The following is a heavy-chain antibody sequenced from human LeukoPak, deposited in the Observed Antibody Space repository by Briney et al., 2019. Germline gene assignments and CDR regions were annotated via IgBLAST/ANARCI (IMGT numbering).Heavy chain of an antibody. J-gene: IGHJ3*02. CDR2: ISSSGSTI. Sequence: GGSLRLSCAASGFTFSDYYMSWIRQAPGKGLEWVSYISSSGSTIYYADSVKGRFTISRDNARNSLYLQMNSLRAEDTAVYYCARMKDELLHAAYDIWGQGTIVTVSS. CDR1: GFTFSDYY. V-gene: IGHV3-11*04. D-gene: IGHD1-7*01. CDR3: ARMKDELLHAAYDI.